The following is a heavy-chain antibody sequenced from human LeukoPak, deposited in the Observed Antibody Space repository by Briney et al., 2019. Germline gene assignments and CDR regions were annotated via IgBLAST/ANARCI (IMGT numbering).Heavy chain of an antibody. CDR2: IYSGGST. D-gene: IGHD2-15*01. CDR1: GFTVSSNY. J-gene: IGHJ4*02. Sequence: GGSLRLSCAASGFTVSSNYMSWVRQAPGKGLEWVSVIYSGGSTYYADSVKGRFTISRDNSKNTLYLQMNSLRAEDTAVYYCARALGPYCSGGSCYGDADDYWGQGTLVTVSS. V-gene: IGHV3-66*01. CDR3: ARALGPYCSGGSCYGDADDY.